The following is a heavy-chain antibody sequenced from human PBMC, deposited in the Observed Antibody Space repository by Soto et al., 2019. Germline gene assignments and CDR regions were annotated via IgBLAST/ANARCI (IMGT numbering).Heavy chain of an antibody. CDR3: AKSPIQIMVACRDLVLIDF. V-gene: IGHV3-23*01. D-gene: IGHD2-15*01. CDR1: GFTFSNYA. Sequence: EVQLLDSGGDLVQPGGSLRLSCAASGFTFSNYAMSWVRQAPGKGLEWVSSIIETGGITNYADSVKGRFTISRDNSKNTLYLHMSSLRAEDTVVYFCAKSPIQIMVACRDLVLIDFWGQGTLVTVSS. CDR2: IIETGGIT. J-gene: IGHJ4*02.